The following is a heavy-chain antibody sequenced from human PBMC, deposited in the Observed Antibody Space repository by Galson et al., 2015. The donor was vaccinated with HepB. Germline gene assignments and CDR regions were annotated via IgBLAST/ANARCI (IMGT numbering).Heavy chain of an antibody. J-gene: IGHJ4*02. D-gene: IGHD1-26*01. CDR1: GFTFSSYW. V-gene: IGHV3-7*01. CDR2: IRQDGSEK. Sequence: SLRLSCAASGFTFSSYWMSWVRQAPGKGLEWVANIRQDGSEKYYVDSVKGRFTISRDNAKNSLYLQMNSLRAKDTAVYYCARDEPSGSYRFDSWGQGALVTVSS. CDR3: ARDEPSGSYRFDS.